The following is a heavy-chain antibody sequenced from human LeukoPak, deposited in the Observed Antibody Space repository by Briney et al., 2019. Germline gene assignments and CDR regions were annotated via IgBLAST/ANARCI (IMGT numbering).Heavy chain of an antibody. CDR1: GGSISSYY. V-gene: IGHV4-59*12. D-gene: IGHD3-16*01. CDR3: ARNFWGVSGKGDY. CDR2: IYYSGST. Sequence: SETLSLTCTVSGGSISSYYWSWIRQPPGKGLEWIGYIYYSGSTNYNPSLKSRVTISVDTSKNHFSLKLSSVTTADTAVYYCARNFWGVSGKGDYWGQGTLVTVSS. J-gene: IGHJ4*02.